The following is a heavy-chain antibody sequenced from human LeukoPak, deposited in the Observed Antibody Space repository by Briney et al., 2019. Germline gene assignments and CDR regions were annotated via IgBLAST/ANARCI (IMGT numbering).Heavy chain of an antibody. V-gene: IGHV4-61*09. CDR3: ARDTALWTFNI. D-gene: IGHD2-21*02. J-gene: IGHJ3*02. Sequence: SETLSLTCTVSGGSISSRNYCWSWIRQPAGKGLEWIGHIHTSGSTNYNPSLKSRLTMSVDRSKNQFSLKMTSVTAADTAMYYCARDTALWTFNIWGQGTMVTVSS. CDR1: GGSISSRNYC. CDR2: IHTSGST.